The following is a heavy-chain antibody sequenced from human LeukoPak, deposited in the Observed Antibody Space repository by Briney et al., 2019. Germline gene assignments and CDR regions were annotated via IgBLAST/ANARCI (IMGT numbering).Heavy chain of an antibody. Sequence: SETLSLTCIVSGGSISSYYWSWIRQSPGKGLEWIGYIYYSGSTNYNPSLKSRVTISVDTSKNQFSLKVSSVTAADTAVYYCARVLGYCSSTSCYPQFDYWGQGTLVTVSS. CDR3: ARVLGYCSSTSCYPQFDY. CDR1: GGSISSYY. CDR2: IYYSGST. D-gene: IGHD2-2*01. J-gene: IGHJ4*02. V-gene: IGHV4-59*01.